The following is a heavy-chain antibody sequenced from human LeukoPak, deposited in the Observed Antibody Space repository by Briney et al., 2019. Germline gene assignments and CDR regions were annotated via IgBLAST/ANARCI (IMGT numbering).Heavy chain of an antibody. D-gene: IGHD2-8*02. Sequence: GGSLRLSCAASGFTFSDYNMNWVRQSPGKGLEWVSYITNGGSTINHADSVKGRFTISRDNAKKTLYLQMNSLRAEDTAVYYCARSIGFTGGGVDVWGQGTTVTVSS. CDR2: ITNGGSTI. CDR3: ARSIGFTGGGVDV. V-gene: IGHV3-11*01. J-gene: IGHJ6*02. CDR1: GFTFSDYN.